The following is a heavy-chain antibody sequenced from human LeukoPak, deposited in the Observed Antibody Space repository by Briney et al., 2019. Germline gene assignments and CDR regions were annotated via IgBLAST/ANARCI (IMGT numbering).Heavy chain of an antibody. CDR3: AGNYGDESRAFDI. J-gene: IGHJ3*02. CDR1: GYTFTSYY. D-gene: IGHD4-17*01. V-gene: IGHV1-46*01. CDR2: INPSGGST. Sequence: ASVKVSCKASGYTFTSYYMHWVRQAPGQGLEWMGIINPSGGSTSYAQKFQGRVTITTDESTSTAYMELSSLRSEDTAVYYCAGNYGDESRAFDIWGQGTMVTVSS.